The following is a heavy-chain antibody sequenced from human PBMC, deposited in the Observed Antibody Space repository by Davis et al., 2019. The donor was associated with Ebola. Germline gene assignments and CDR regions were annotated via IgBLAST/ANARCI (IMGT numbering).Heavy chain of an antibody. V-gene: IGHV1-18*01. D-gene: IGHD2-15*01. CDR3: ARGGYCSGGSCYSPWFDP. CDR2: ISAYNGNT. J-gene: IGHJ5*02. CDR1: GYTFTSYG. Sequence: ASVKVSCKASGYTFTSYGISWVRQAAGQGLEWMGWISAYNGNTNYAQKLQGRVTMTTDTSTSTAYMELRSLRSDDTAVYYCARGGYCSGGSCYSPWFDPWGQGTLVTVSS.